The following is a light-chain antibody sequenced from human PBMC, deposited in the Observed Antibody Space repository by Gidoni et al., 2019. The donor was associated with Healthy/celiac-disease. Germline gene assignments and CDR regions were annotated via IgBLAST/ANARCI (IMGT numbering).Light chain of an antibody. CDR2: EVS. Sequence: QSALNQPASVSGSPGQSITISCTGTSSDVGGYNYVSWYQQHPGKAPQLMIYEVSNRPSGVSNRFSGSKSGHTASLTISGLQAEDEADYYCSSYTSSSSVVFGGGTKLTVL. CDR1: SSDVGGYNY. J-gene: IGLJ2*01. CDR3: SSYTSSSSVV. V-gene: IGLV2-14*01.